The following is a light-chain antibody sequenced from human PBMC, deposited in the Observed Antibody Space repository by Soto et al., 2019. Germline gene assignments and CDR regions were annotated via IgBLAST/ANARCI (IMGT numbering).Light chain of an antibody. CDR3: QQCYWHWT. CDR2: DVS. J-gene: IGKJ1*01. V-gene: IGKV1-5*01. Sequence: DIQMTQSPSTLSASIGDRVTLTCRASQSIDNCLAWYQQKPGKAPKLLICDVSRLESGVPSRFSGSGSGTEFTLSISSLQPDDSATYYCQQCYWHWTFGQGTKV. CDR1: QSIDNC.